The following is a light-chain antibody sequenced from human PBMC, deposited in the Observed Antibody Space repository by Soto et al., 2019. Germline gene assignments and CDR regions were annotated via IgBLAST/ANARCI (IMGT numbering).Light chain of an antibody. CDR3: QQSYTTLSIT. V-gene: IGKV1-39*01. J-gene: IGKJ5*01. CDR2: AAS. Sequence: DIQMTQSPSSLSASVGDRVTITCRASESISRHLNWYQQKPGKAPNLLIYAASSLQNGVPSRSRGGGSGTDFTLIISNLQPEDFATYYCQQSYTTLSITFGQGTRLEIK. CDR1: ESISRH.